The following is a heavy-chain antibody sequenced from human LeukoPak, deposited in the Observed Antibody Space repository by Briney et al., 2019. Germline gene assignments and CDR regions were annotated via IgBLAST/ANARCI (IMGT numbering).Heavy chain of an antibody. CDR2: IYTSGST. J-gene: IGHJ4*02. D-gene: IGHD7-27*01. CDR1: GGSISSYY. V-gene: IGHV4-4*07. Sequence: SETLSLTCTVSGGSISSYYWSWIRQPAGKGLEWIGRIYTSGSTNYNPSLKSRVTMSVDTSKNQFSLKLSSVTAADTAVYYCARTNWGSRSNYFDYWGQGTLVTVSS. CDR3: ARTNWGSRSNYFDY.